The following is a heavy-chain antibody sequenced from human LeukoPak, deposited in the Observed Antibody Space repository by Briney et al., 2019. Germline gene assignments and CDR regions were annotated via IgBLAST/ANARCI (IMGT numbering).Heavy chain of an antibody. CDR3: ARQPGAGWFDP. CDR2: INPGDSDT. Sequence: GESLKISCQASGYSFSSSWIGWARQMPGKGLEWMAIINPGDSDTRYSPSFQGQVTISADKSISTVYLQWGSLKASDTAMYYCARQPGAGWFDPWGQGTLVTVSS. J-gene: IGHJ5*02. V-gene: IGHV5-51*01. D-gene: IGHD3-10*01. CDR1: GYSFSSSW.